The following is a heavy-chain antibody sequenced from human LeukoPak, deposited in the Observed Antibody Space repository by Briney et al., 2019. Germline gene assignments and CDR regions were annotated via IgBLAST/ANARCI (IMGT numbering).Heavy chain of an antibody. CDR2: IYSGGST. J-gene: IGHJ3*02. V-gene: IGHV3-66*01. CDR3: ARVQYYYDSSGYYLDAFDI. CDR1: GFTVSSNY. D-gene: IGHD3-22*01. Sequence: PGGSLRLSCAASGFTVSSNYMSWVRQAPGKGLEWVSVIYSGGSTYYADSVKGRFTISRDNSKNTLYLQMNSLRAEDTAVYYCARVQYYYDSSGYYLDAFDIWGQGTMVTVSS.